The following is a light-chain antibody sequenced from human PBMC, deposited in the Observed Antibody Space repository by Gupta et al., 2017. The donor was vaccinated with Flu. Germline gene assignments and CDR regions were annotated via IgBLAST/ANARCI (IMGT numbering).Light chain of an antibody. Sequence: TQPSSVSVALGQAARITCGGAHIGSRNVHWYQSRPGQDPVLVIYRDNKRPSDIPGRFSGSNSGDRATLTISTAEVGDEADYYCQIWDYNTVVFGGGTKLTVV. V-gene: IGLV3-9*01. CDR1: HIGSRN. J-gene: IGLJ2*01. CDR3: QIWDYNTVV. CDR2: RDN.